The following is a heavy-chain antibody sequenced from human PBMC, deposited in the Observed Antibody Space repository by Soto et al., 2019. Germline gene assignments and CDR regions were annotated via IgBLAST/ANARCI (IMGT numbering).Heavy chain of an antibody. D-gene: IGHD6-19*01. J-gene: IGHJ4*02. CDR1: GFTFRDYA. Sequence: GGSLRLSCKVSGFTFRDYAMSWVRQAPGKGLEWVSDISGSGGDARYADSVKGRFTISRDNSRDTLFLQLNSLRVDDTAVYCCGKERRGSGWSVCNFWGQGXLVTVSS. V-gene: IGHV3-23*01. CDR3: GKERRGSGWSVCNF. CDR2: ISGSGGDA.